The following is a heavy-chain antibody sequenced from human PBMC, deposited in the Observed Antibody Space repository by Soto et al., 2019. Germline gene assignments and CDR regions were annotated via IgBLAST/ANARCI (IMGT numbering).Heavy chain of an antibody. CDR2: IYYTGST. V-gene: IGHV4-59*08. CDR3: ARLGRWLQALDS. J-gene: IGHJ4*02. Sequence: PSETLSLTCTFSGGSIXDYYWSLIRQPPGKGLEWVGYIYYTGSTTYNPSLKSRLTLSVDTSKNQFSLKLRSVSAADTAVYYCARLGRWLQALDSWGQGTLVTVSS. CDR1: GGSIXDYY. D-gene: IGHD5-12*01.